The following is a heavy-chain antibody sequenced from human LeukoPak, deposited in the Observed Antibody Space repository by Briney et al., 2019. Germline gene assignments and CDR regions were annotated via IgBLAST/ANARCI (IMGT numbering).Heavy chain of an antibody. CDR2: ISAYNGNT. D-gene: IGHD3-22*01. V-gene: IGHV1-18*01. Sequence: ASVKVSCKASGYTFTSYGISWVRQAPGQGLEWMGWISAYNGNTNYAQKLQGRVTMTTDTSTSTAYMELRSLRSDYTAVYYCARDGALNFYDSSGYYPRVAFDIWGQGTMVTVSS. J-gene: IGHJ3*02. CDR3: ARDGALNFYDSSGYYPRVAFDI. CDR1: GYTFTSYG.